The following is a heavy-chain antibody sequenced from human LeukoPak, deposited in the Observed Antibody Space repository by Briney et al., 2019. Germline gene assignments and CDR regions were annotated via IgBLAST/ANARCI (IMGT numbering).Heavy chain of an antibody. Sequence: PGGPLRLSCAASGFTFSSYWMSWVRQAPGKGLEWVTVISYDGSNKYYADSVKGRFTISRDNSKNTLYLQMNSLRTEDTAVYYCARDGGSGSYLDYWGQGTLVTVSS. D-gene: IGHD1-26*01. CDR3: ARDGGSGSYLDY. CDR2: ISYDGSNK. J-gene: IGHJ4*02. V-gene: IGHV3-30-3*01. CDR1: GFTFSSYW.